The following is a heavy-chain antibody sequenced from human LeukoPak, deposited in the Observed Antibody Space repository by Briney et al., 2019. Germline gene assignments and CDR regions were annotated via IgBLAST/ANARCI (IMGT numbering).Heavy chain of an antibody. Sequence: GASVKVSCKASGYTFTSYGISWVRQAPGQGLEWMGWINPNSGGTNYAQKFQGRVTMTRDTSISTAYMELSRLRSDDTAVYYCARLIYLDLVATQGFDYWGQGTLVTVSS. CDR3: ARLIYLDLVATQGFDY. J-gene: IGHJ4*02. V-gene: IGHV1-2*02. D-gene: IGHD5-12*01. CDR1: GYTFTSYG. CDR2: INPNSGGT.